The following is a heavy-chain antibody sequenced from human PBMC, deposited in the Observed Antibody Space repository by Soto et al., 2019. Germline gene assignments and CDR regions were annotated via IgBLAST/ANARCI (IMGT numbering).Heavy chain of an antibody. J-gene: IGHJ2*01. V-gene: IGHV3-7*01. CDR1: GFSLSSYW. Sequence: EVPLVESGGGLVLPGGSLRLSCAASGFSLSSYWMSWVRQAPGKGLEWVANIKQDGSEKYYVDSVKGRFTISRDNAKNSLYLQMNSLRAEDTAVYYCSSWGFIVATNWYFDLWGRGTLVTVSS. D-gene: IGHD5-12*01. CDR2: IKQDGSEK. CDR3: SSWGFIVATNWYFDL.